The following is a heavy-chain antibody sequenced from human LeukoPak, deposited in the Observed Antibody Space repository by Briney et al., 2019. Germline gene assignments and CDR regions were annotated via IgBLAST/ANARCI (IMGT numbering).Heavy chain of an antibody. CDR1: GYTFTGSY. J-gene: IGHJ4*02. V-gene: IGHV1-2*02. D-gene: IGHD2-15*01. CDR2: INPNSGGT. Sequence: ASVKVSCKASGYTFTGSYIHWVRQAPGQGLEWMGWINPNSGGTSSAQKFQGRVTMTRDTSVSTAYMELSRLRSDDTAPYYCARETGYCSGGRCYFIYWGQGTLVTVSS. CDR3: ARETGYCSGGRCYFIY.